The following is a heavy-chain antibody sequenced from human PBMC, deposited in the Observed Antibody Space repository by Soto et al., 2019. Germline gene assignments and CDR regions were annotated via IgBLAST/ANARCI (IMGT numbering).Heavy chain of an antibody. CDR3: ARVFRHCSSTSCYFSYYYYYGMDV. CDR2: TYYRSKWYN. V-gene: IGHV6-1*01. J-gene: IGHJ6*02. D-gene: IGHD2-2*01. Sequence: PSQTLSLTCAISGDSVSSNSAAWNWIRQSPSRGLEWLGRTYYRSKWYNDYAVSVKSRITINPDTSKNQFSLQLNSVTPEDTAVYYCARVFRHCSSTSCYFSYYYYYGMDVWGQGTTVTVSS. CDR1: GDSVSSNSAA.